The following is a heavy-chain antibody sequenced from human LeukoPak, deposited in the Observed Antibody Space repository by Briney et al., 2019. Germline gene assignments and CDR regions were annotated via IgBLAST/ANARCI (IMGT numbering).Heavy chain of an antibody. D-gene: IGHD6-19*01. CDR3: AKYERVAGRPWYFDY. V-gene: IGHV3-23*01. CDR1: GFIFSDYW. Sequence: QAGESLRLSCAASGFIFSDYWMSWVRQAPGKGLEWVSAILGSGGTTYYADSVKGRFTISRDNSKNTMYLQMNSLRAEDTAIFYCAKYERVAGRPWYFDYWGQGTLVTVSS. J-gene: IGHJ4*02. CDR2: ILGSGGTT.